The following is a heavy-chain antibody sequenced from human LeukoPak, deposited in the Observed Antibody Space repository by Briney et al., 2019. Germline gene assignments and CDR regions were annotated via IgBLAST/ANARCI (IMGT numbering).Heavy chain of an antibody. Sequence: GDSQKISCKGSGYSFTNYLIGWVRQMPGKGLEWLGIISPDGSDTRYSPSFQGQVTISADKSITTAYLQWSSLKASDTAMYYCARLTSSWSFDYWGQGTLVTVSS. CDR1: GYSFTNYL. CDR2: ISPDGSDT. D-gene: IGHD6-13*01. J-gene: IGHJ4*02. CDR3: ARLTSSWSFDY. V-gene: IGHV5-51*01.